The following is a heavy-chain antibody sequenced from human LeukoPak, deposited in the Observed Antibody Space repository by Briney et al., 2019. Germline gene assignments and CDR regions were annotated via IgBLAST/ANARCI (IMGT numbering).Heavy chain of an antibody. CDR2: ISGSGGST. CDR3: ARKAGITGTSYYMDV. CDR1: GFTFSSYG. V-gene: IGHV3-23*01. Sequence: GGSLRLSCAASGFTFSSYGMSWVRQAPGKGLEWVSAISGSGGSTYYADSVKGRFTISRDNSKNTLYLQMNSLRAEDTAVYYCARKAGITGTSYYMDVWGKGTTVTVSS. J-gene: IGHJ6*03. D-gene: IGHD1-7*01.